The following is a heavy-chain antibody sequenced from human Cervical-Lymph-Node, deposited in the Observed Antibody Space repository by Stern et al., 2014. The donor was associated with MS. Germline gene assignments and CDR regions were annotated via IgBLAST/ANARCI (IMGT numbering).Heavy chain of an antibody. J-gene: IGHJ5*02. V-gene: IGHV1-46*01. Sequence: QVQLVQYGAEVTKPGASVNVSCKASGYTFTHYHIHWVRQAPGQGLEWMAMINPSGGSTTYGQKFQGRVTLTRDTSTSTVYMELRSLRSDDTALYYCARDMVDADKWFDPWGQGTLVTVSS. CDR2: INPSGGST. CDR1: GYTFTHYH. CDR3: ARDMVDADKWFDP. D-gene: IGHD4/OR15-4a*01.